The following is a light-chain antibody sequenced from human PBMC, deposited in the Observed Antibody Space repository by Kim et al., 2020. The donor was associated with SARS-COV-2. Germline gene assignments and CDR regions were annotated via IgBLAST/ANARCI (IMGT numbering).Light chain of an antibody. V-gene: IGLV3-9*01. CDR1: DIGRKN. CDR3: QVWDSTTYV. CDR2: RDN. Sequence: VALGQTATITCGGNDIGRKNVHWYQQKPGQDPVLVIYRDNDRPSGIPERFSGSNSGNTATLTISRAQDGDEADYYCQVWDSTTYVFGSGTKVAVL. J-gene: IGLJ1*01.